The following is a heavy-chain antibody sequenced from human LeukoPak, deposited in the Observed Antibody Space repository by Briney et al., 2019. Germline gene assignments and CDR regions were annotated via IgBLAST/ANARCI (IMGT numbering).Heavy chain of an antibody. Sequence: SETLSLTCTVSGGSISSYYWGWIRQPPGKGLEWIGSIYYSGSTYYNPSLKSRVTISVDTSKNQFSLKLSSVTAADTAVYYCARFSSSGWTYYFDYWGQGTLVTVSS. D-gene: IGHD6-19*01. J-gene: IGHJ4*02. V-gene: IGHV4-39*01. CDR2: IYYSGST. CDR3: ARFSSSGWTYYFDY. CDR1: GGSISSYY.